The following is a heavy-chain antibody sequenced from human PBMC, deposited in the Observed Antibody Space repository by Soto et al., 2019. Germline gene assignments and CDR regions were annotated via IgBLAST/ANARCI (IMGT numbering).Heavy chain of an antibody. Sequence: PSETLSLTCTVSGGSISRYYWSSIRQPPGKGLEWIGYMYNTGSTVYNPPFKSRVTISVDTSKNQFSLKLNSVTAADTAVYYCARDLWGYCGTDCYPLDVWGQGTTVTVS. CDR3: ARDLWGYCGTDCYPLDV. CDR1: GGSISRYY. D-gene: IGHD2-21*02. J-gene: IGHJ6*02. CDR2: MYNTGST. V-gene: IGHV4-59*01.